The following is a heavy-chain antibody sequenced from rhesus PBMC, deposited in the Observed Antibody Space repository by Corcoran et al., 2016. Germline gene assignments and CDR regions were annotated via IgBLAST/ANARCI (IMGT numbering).Heavy chain of an antibody. CDR1: GGSISDDYY. J-gene: IGHJ4*01. CDR3: ARRGDIFFDY. Sequence: QVQLQESGPGVVKPSETLSLTCAVSGGSISDDYYWSWIRQPPGKGLEWIGYIYGSGGGTNYNPSLKNRVTISIDTSKNQFSLKLSSVTAADTAVYYCARRGDIFFDYWGQGVLVTVSS. D-gene: IGHD5-42*01. V-gene: IGHV4-106*01. CDR2: IYGSGGGT.